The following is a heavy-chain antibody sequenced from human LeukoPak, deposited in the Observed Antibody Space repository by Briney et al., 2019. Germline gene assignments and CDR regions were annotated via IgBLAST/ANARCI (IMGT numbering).Heavy chain of an antibody. Sequence: GGSLRLSCAASGFTFSSYGMHWVRQAPGKGLELVAFIRYDGSNKYYADSVKGRFTISRDNSKNTLYLQMNSLRAEDTAVYYCANESSEDTAKVCCGQGTLVTVSS. CDR2: IRYDGSNK. D-gene: IGHD5-18*01. CDR3: ANESSEDTAKVC. CDR1: GFTFSSYG. V-gene: IGHV3-30*02. J-gene: IGHJ4*02.